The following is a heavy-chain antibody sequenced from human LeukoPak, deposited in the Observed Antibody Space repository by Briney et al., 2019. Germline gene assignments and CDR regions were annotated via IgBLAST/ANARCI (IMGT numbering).Heavy chain of an antibody. J-gene: IGHJ4*02. Sequence: GESLQISCKGSGYSFTSYWIGWVRQMPGKGLEWMGIIYPGDSDTRYSPSFQGQVTISADKSISTAYLQWSSLKASDTAMYYCARLYGSGSYYMVYYFDYWGQGTLVTVSS. CDR1: GYSFTSYW. CDR3: ARLYGSGSYYMVYYFDY. V-gene: IGHV5-51*01. D-gene: IGHD3-10*01. CDR2: IYPGDSDT.